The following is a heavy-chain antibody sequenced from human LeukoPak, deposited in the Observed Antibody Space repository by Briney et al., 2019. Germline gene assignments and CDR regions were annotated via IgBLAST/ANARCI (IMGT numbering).Heavy chain of an antibody. D-gene: IGHD6-13*01. Sequence: GGSLRLSCAASGFTFSNYAMSWVRQAPGKGLEWVSVISGSGGNTYYADSVKGRCTITRDNSNNILYLQMNSLKAGDTAVYYCAKRPRIAAAGTNFDYWGQGTLLIVSS. CDR3: AKRPRIAAAGTNFDY. V-gene: IGHV3-23*01. CDR1: GFTFSNYA. J-gene: IGHJ4*02. CDR2: ISGSGGNT.